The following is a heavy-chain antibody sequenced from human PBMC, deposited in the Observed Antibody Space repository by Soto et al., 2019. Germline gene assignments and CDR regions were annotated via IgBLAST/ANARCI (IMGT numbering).Heavy chain of an antibody. Sequence: QVQLVQSGAEVKNPGSSVKVSCKASGGTFSSYAISWVRQAPGQGLEWMGGIILIFGTANYAQKLQGRVTITADESTITAYLALSSLRSEDTAVYYCARGGIAAHNWFDPWGQGTLVTVSS. V-gene: IGHV1-69*01. CDR3: ARGGIAAHNWFDP. CDR1: GGTFSSYA. CDR2: IILIFGTA. D-gene: IGHD6-13*01. J-gene: IGHJ5*02.